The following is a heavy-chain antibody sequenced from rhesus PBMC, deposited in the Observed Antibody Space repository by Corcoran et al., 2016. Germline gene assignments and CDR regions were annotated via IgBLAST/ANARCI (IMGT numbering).Heavy chain of an antibody. CDR2: INGNSGST. CDR1: GASISSNW. CDR3: ARDYDTEAPFDY. V-gene: IGHV4-80*01. J-gene: IGHJ4*01. Sequence: QVQLQESGPGLVKPSETLSLTCTVSGASISSNWWSWIRQPPGKGLEWMGEINGNSGSTNYNPSLKSRVTISKDASKNQFSLKLSSVTAADTAVYYCARDYDTEAPFDYWGQGVLVTVSS. D-gene: IGHD3-40*01.